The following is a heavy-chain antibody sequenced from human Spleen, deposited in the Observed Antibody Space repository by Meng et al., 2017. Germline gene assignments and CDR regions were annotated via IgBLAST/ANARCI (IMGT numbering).Heavy chain of an antibody. D-gene: IGHD3-10*01. Sequence: GESLKISCAASGFTVSSNYMSWVRQAPGKGLEWVSVIYSGGSTYYADSVKGRFTISRDNSKNTLYLQMNSLRAEDTAVYYCARDLPVRGVTYYYYGMDVWGQGTTVTVSS. V-gene: IGHV3-66*02. CDR1: GFTVSSNY. CDR3: ARDLPVRGVTYYYYGMDV. CDR2: IYSGGST. J-gene: IGHJ6*02.